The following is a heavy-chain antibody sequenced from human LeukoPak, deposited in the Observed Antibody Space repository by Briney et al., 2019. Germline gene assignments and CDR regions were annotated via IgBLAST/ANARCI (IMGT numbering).Heavy chain of an antibody. Sequence: GGSLRLSCAASGFTFSSYWMSWVRQAPGKGLEWVANIKQDGSEKYYVDSVKGRFTISRDNAKNSLYLQMNSLRAEDTAVYYCARDHSSGWYLFAEYFQHWGQGTLVTVSS. V-gene: IGHV3-7*01. J-gene: IGHJ1*01. CDR3: ARDHSSGWYLFAEYFQH. CDR2: IKQDGSEK. D-gene: IGHD6-19*01. CDR1: GFTFSSYW.